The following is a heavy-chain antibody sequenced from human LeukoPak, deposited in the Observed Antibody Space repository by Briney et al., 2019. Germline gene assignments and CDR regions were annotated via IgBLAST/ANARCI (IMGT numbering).Heavy chain of an antibody. CDR1: GGSISSYY. CDR2: IYYSGST. D-gene: IGHD5-24*01. J-gene: IGHJ4*02. V-gene: IGHV4-59*01. CDR3: AREDGYKLDY. Sequence: SETLSLTCTVSGGSISSYYWSWIRQPPGKGLEWIGYIYYSGSTSYNPSLKSRVTISVDTSKNQFSLKLSSVTAADTAVYYCAREDGYKLDYWGQGTLVTVSS.